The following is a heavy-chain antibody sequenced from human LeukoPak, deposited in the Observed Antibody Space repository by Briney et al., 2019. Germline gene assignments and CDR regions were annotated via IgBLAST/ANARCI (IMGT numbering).Heavy chain of an antibody. J-gene: IGHJ5*02. CDR3: ARNMANRGYSGYDFDWFDP. CDR2: ISYDGSNK. CDR1: GFTFSSYA. V-gene: IGHV3-30-3*01. Sequence: GGSLRLSCAASGFTFSSYAMHWVRQAPGKGLEWVAVISYDGSNKYYADSVKGRFTISRDNSKNTLYLQMNSLRAEDTAVYYCARNMANRGYSGYDFDWFDPWGQGTLITVSS. D-gene: IGHD5-12*01.